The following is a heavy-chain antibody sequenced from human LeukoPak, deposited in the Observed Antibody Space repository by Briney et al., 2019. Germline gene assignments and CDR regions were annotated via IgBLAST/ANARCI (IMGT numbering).Heavy chain of an antibody. J-gene: IGHJ4*02. V-gene: IGHV3-48*02. CDR3: ARYCSGGYCYSPFSFDY. Sequence: VGSPRLSCAPSGFTFSSYSMYWVRQAPGKGLEWVSYISRSKLTIYYIDAVKGRFTISRDNAMNSIYLHMYSLTDEDTAVYYCARYCSGGYCYSPFSFDYWGRGTLVTVSS. CDR2: ISRSKLTI. CDR1: GFTFSSYS. D-gene: IGHD2-15*01.